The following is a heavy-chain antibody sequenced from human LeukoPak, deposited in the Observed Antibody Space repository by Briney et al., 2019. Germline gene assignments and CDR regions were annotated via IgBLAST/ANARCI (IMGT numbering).Heavy chain of an antibody. Sequence: SETLSLTCAVSGGSISSGGYSWSWIRRPPGKGLEWIGYIYHSGSTYYNLSLKSRVTISVDRSKNQFSLKLSSVTAADTAVYYCARGTYYYDSSGYYFDYWGQGTLVTVSS. V-gene: IGHV4-30-2*01. D-gene: IGHD3-22*01. CDR1: GGSISSGGYS. CDR3: ARGTYYYDSSGYYFDY. J-gene: IGHJ4*02. CDR2: IYHSGST.